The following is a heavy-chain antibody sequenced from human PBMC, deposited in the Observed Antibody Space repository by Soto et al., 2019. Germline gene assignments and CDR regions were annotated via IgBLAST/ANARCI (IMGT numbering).Heavy chain of an antibody. CDR3: ARVLNLAPMPYDYYYYIDV. CDR1: GYTFTSYG. Sequence: ASVKVSCKASGYTFTSYGISWVRQAPGQGLEWMGWISAYNGNTNYAQKLQGRVTMTTVTSTSTAYMELRSLRSDDTAVYYCARVLNLAPMPYDYYYYIDVWGKGTTVTVS. D-gene: IGHD2-2*01. V-gene: IGHV1-18*01. J-gene: IGHJ6*03. CDR2: ISAYNGNT.